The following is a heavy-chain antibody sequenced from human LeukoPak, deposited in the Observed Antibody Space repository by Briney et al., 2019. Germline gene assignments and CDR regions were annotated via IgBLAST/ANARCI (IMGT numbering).Heavy chain of an antibody. CDR3: ARDRMKSGSYYFDY. Sequence: GGSLRLSCAASGFTFSSYSMNWVRQAPGKELEWVSSISSSSTYIYYADSVKGRFTISRDNAKNSLYLQMNSLRAEDTAVYYCARDRMKSGSYYFDYWGPGTLVTVSS. CDR2: ISSSSTYI. CDR1: GFTFSSYS. V-gene: IGHV3-21*01. J-gene: IGHJ4*02. D-gene: IGHD1-26*01.